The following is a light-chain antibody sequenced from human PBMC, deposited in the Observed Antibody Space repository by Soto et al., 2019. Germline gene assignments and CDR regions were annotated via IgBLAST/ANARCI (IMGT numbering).Light chain of an antibody. CDR3: QQYNNWPRT. V-gene: IGKV3-15*01. CDR1: ESVSAN. Sequence: EVVMTQSPATLSVSPGERATLSCRASESVSANLAWYQQKPGQAPTLLIIGASTRATGIPARFRGSGYGTEFTLTISSLQSEDFAVYYCQQYNNWPRTFGQGTKVEI. J-gene: IGKJ1*01. CDR2: GAS.